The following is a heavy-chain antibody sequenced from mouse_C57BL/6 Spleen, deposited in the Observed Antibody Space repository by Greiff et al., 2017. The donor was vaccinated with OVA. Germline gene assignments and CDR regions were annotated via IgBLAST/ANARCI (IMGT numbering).Heavy chain of an antibody. J-gene: IGHJ3*01. CDR3: ARSGRYAPDWFAD. V-gene: IGHV14-2*01. CDR2: IDPEDGET. Sequence: EVQLQQSGAELVKPGASVKLSCTASGFNIKDYYMHWVKQRTEQGLEWIGRIDPEDGETKYAPKFPGQATITADTSSNTAYLQLSSLTSEDTAVYYCARSGRYAPDWFADWGQGTLVTVSA. D-gene: IGHD2-14*01. CDR1: GFNIKDYY.